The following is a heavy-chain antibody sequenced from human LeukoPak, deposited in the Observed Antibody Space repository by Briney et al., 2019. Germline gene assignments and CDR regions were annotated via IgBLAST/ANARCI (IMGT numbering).Heavy chain of an antibody. Sequence: PGGALSLSCAASGFTFSSYGMHWVGQAPAKGLEWVAFIRYDGSNKYYVDSVKGRFTISRDNAKNKLYLQMNSLRDEDTAVYYCAKERGVGAGRTYLLLYYFDYWGQGTLVTVSS. V-gene: IGHV3-30*02. CDR1: GFTFSSYG. CDR3: AKERGVGAGRTYLLLYYFDY. D-gene: IGHD6-13*01. CDR2: IRYDGSNK. J-gene: IGHJ4*02.